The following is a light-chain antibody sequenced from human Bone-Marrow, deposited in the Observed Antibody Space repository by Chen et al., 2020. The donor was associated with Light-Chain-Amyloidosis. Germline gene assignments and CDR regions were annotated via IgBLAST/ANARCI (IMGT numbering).Light chain of an antibody. CDR3: SSFTSSSSYV. CDR1: SGDVGTYNY. V-gene: IGLV2-14*01. CDR2: AVS. J-gene: IGLJ1*01. Sequence: QSALTQPASVSGSPGQSIPISCTGTSGDVGTYNYVSWYQQHPGKAPKVMIFAVSNRPSSVSTRFSCSKSGNTASLTISGLQAEDEADYYCSSFTSSSSYVFGPGTKVTVL.